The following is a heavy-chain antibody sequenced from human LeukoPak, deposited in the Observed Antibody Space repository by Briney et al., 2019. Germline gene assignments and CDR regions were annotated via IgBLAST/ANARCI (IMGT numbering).Heavy chain of an antibody. CDR3: ARGGTMVTKPVNYYYYMDV. D-gene: IGHD4/OR15-4a*01. CDR1: GGTFSSYA. CDR2: IIPIFGTA. J-gene: IGHJ6*03. Sequence: SVKVSCKASGGTFSSYAISWVRQAPGQGLEWMGGIIPIFGTANYAQKFQGRVTITADKSTSTAYMELSSLRSEDTAVYYCARGGTMVTKPVNYYYYMDVWGKGTTVTVSS. V-gene: IGHV1-69*06.